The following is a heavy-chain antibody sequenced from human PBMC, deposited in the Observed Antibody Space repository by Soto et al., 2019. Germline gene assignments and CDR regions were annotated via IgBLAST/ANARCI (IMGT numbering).Heavy chain of an antibody. D-gene: IGHD4-4*01. CDR1: GFTFSGSA. CDR3: TRQHSSYAWDGMDV. J-gene: IGHJ6*02. CDR2: IRSKANSYAT. V-gene: IGHV3-73*01. Sequence: EVQLVESGGGLVQPGGSLKLSCAASGFTFSGSAMHWVRQASGKGLEWVGRIRSKANSYATAYAASVKGRFTISRDDSKNTAYLQMNSLKTEDTAVYYCTRQHSSYAWDGMDVWGQGTTVTVSS.